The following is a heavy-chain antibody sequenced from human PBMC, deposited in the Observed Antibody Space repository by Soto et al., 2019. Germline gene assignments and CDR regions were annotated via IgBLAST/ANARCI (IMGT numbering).Heavy chain of an antibody. D-gene: IGHD3-22*01. V-gene: IGHV4-39*02. CDR3: AREIVVVIFFDY. Sequence: SETLSLTCTVSGGSISSSSYYWGWIRQPPGKGLEWIGSIYYSGSTYYNPSLKSRVTISVDTSKNQFSLKLSSVTAADTAVYYCAREIVVVIFFDYWGQGTRVTVSS. CDR2: IYYSGST. J-gene: IGHJ4*02. CDR1: GGSISSSSYY.